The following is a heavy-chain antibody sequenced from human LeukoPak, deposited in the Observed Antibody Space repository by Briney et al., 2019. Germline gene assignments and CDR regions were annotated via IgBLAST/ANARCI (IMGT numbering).Heavy chain of an antibody. CDR3: AREKMFRAFDI. CDR2: INHSGST. Sequence: KPSETLSLTCTVSGGSISSDHWNWIRQPPGKGLEWIGEINHSGSTNYNPSLKSRVTISVDTSKNQFSLKLSSVTAADTAVYYCAREKMFRAFDIWGQGTMVTVSS. J-gene: IGHJ3*02. CDR1: GGSISSDH. V-gene: IGHV4-34*01. D-gene: IGHD3-10*02.